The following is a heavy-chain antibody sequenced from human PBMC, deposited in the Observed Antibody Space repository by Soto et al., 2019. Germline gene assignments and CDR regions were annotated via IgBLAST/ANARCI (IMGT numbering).Heavy chain of an antibody. V-gene: IGHV1-69*12. D-gene: IGHD2-15*01. J-gene: IGHJ5*02. CDR3: ARGGMPYSPSNWFDP. Sequence: QVQLVQSGAEVKKPGSSVKVSCKASVGTFSSYAISWVRQAPGQGLEWMGGIIPIFGTANYAQKFQGRVTIPADESTRTAYMELSSLRSEDTAVYYCARGGMPYSPSNWFDPWGQGTLVTVSS. CDR1: VGTFSSYA. CDR2: IIPIFGTA.